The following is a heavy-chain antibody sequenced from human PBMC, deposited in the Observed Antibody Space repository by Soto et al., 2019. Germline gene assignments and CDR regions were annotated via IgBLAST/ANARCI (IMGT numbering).Heavy chain of an antibody. V-gene: IGHV3-64*02. CDR3: ARSGTGGWVATTNWWFDY. Sequence: VQLVESGEGLVQPGGSLRLSCAASGFTFSSYAMHWVRQAPGKGLEYVSAISSNGGSTYYADSVKGRFTISRDNSKNTLYLQMGSLRAEDMAVYYCARSGTGGWVATTNWWFDYWGQGTLVTVSS. CDR1: GFTFSSYA. D-gene: IGHD5-12*01. CDR2: ISSNGGST. J-gene: IGHJ4*02.